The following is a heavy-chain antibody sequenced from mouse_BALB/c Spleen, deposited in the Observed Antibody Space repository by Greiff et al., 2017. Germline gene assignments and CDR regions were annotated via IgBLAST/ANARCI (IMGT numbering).Heavy chain of an antibody. CDR2: ISSGGSYT. D-gene: IGHD2-1*01. CDR1: GFTFSSYA. CDR3: ARGVTAWFAY. Sequence: EVMLVESGGGLVKPGGSLKLSCAASGFTFSSYAMSWVRQTPEKRLEWVATISSGGSYTYYPDSVKGRFTISRDNAKNTLYLQMSSLRSEDTAMYYCARGVTAWFAYWGQGTLVTVSA. J-gene: IGHJ3*01. V-gene: IGHV5-9-1*01.